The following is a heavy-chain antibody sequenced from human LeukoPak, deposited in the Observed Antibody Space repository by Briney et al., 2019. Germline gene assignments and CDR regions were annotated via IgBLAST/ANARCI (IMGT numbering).Heavy chain of an antibody. V-gene: IGHV4-34*01. Sequence: SETLSLTCAVYGGSFSGYYWSWIRQPPGKGLEWIGEINHSGSTNYNPSLKSRVTISVDTSKNQLSLKLSSVTAADTAVYYCERKLGGYEARRRKYYMDVWGKGTTVTVSS. CDR2: INHSGST. CDR1: GGSFSGYY. CDR3: ERKLGGYEARRRKYYMDV. J-gene: IGHJ6*03. D-gene: IGHD5-12*01.